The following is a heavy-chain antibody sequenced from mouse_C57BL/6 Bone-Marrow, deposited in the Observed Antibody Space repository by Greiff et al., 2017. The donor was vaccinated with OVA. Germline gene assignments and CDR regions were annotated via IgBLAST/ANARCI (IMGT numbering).Heavy chain of an antibody. CDR3: ASSPIYYDYGPSY. CDR2: INPNYGTT. CDR1: GYSFTDYN. V-gene: IGHV1-39*01. J-gene: IGHJ3*01. Sequence: VHVKQSGPELVKPGASVKISCKASGYSFTDYNMNWMKQSNGKSLEWIGVINPNYGTTSYNQKFKGKATLTVDQSSSTAYMQLNSLTSEDSAVYYCASSPIYYDYGPSYWGQGTLVTVSA. D-gene: IGHD2-4*01.